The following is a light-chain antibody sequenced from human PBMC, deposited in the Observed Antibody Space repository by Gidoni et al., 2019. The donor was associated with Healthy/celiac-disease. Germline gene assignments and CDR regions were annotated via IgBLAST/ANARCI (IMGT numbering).Light chain of an antibody. Sequence: IQMTQSPSSLSASVGDRVTITCRASQSISSYLNWYQQKPGKAPKLLIYAASSLQSGVPSRFSGSGSGTDFTLTISSLQPEDFATYYCQQSYSTXRXFGQGTK. J-gene: IGKJ1*01. CDR1: QSISSY. CDR3: QQSYSTXRX. V-gene: IGKV1-39*01. CDR2: AAS.